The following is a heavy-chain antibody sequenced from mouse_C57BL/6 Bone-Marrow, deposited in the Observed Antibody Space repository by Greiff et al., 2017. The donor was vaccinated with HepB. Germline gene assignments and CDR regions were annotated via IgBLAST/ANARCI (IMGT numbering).Heavy chain of an antibody. CDR1: GYTFTDYY. V-gene: IGHV1-76*01. Sequence: QVHVKQSGAELVRPGASVKLSCKASGYTFTDYYINWVKQRPGQGLEWIARIYPGSGNTYYNEKFKGKATLTAEKSSSTAYMQLSSLTSEDSAVYFCAREGLYYGDFDYWGQGTTLTVSS. CDR2: IYPGSGNT. D-gene: IGHD1-1*01. J-gene: IGHJ2*01. CDR3: AREGLYYGDFDY.